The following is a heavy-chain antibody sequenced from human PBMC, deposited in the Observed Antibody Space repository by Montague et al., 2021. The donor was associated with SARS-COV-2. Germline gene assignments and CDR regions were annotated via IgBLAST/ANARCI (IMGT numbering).Heavy chain of an antibody. CDR2: INHSGST. CDR3: ARGQVTIFEVLIMLPAAGALDI. D-gene: IGHD3-3*01. CDR1: DGSFSGYY. J-gene: IGHJ3*02. Sequence: SETRSLTCAVYDGSFSGYYWSWIRQPPGKGLEWIREINHSGSTNYNPSLKSRVTISVDTSKNQFSLKLNSVSAADTAVYYCARGQVTIFEVLIMLPAAGALDIWGQGTMVTVSS. V-gene: IGHV4-34*01.